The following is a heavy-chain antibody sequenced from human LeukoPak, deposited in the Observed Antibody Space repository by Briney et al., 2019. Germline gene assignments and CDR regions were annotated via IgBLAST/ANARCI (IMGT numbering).Heavy chain of an antibody. CDR3: ARDHWAVTRGYYYYYMDV. J-gene: IGHJ6*03. CDR2: ISSSSSYI. CDR1: GFTFSSYS. V-gene: IGHV3-21*01. Sequence: GGSLRLSCAASGFTFSSYSMNWVRQAPGKGLEWVSSISSSSSYIYYADSVKGRFTISRDNAKNSLYLQMNSLRAEDTAVYYCARDHWAVTRGYYYYYMDVWGKGTTVTISS. D-gene: IGHD4-17*01.